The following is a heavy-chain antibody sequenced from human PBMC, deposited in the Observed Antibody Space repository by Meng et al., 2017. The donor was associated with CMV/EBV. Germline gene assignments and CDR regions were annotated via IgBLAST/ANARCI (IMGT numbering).Heavy chain of an antibody. CDR2: ISAYNGNT. Sequence: SGHTFTTYGISWVRQAPGQGLEWMGWISAYNGNTNYAQRIQGRVTMTTDTSRSTAYMELRSLRYDDTAVYYCARDLIAVRPGWFDPWGQGTLVTVSS. CDR1: GHTFTTYG. J-gene: IGHJ5*02. V-gene: IGHV1-18*01. D-gene: IGHD6-6*01. CDR3: ARDLIAVRPGWFDP.